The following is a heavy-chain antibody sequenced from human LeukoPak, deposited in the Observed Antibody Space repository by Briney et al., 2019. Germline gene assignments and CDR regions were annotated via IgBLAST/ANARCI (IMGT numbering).Heavy chain of an antibody. CDR1: GFTVSSNY. D-gene: IGHD4-17*01. Sequence: GGSLRLSCAASGFTVSSNYTSWVRQAPGKGLEWVSVIYSGGSTYYADSVKGRFTISRDNSKNTLCLQMNSLRAEDTAVYYCARYYPTVTAFDYWGQGTLVTVSS. CDR3: ARYYPTVTAFDY. J-gene: IGHJ4*02. V-gene: IGHV3-53*01. CDR2: IYSGGST.